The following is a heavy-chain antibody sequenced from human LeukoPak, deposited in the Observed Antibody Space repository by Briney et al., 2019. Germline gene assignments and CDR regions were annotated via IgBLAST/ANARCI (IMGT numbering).Heavy chain of an antibody. Sequence: PGRSLRLSCAASGFTFDDYAMHWVRQAPGKGLEWVSLISGDGGSTYYADSVKGRFTISRDNSKNSLYLQMNSLRTEDTALYYCAKGSIIAVAGTFSDFDYWGQGTLVTVSS. CDR3: AKGSIIAVAGTFSDFDY. V-gene: IGHV3-43*02. D-gene: IGHD6-19*01. CDR1: GFTFDDYA. J-gene: IGHJ4*02. CDR2: ISGDGGST.